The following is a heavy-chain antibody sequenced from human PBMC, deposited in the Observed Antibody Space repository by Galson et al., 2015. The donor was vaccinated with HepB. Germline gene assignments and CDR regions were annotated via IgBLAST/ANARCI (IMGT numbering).Heavy chain of an antibody. Sequence: SVKVSCKASGYTFTSYGISWVRQAPGQGLGWMGWISVYNGNTNYAQKFQGRVIMTTDTSANTAYLELRSLRSDDTAVYYCARDPPSVSSPNNFDYWGQGTLVTVSS. D-gene: IGHD5/OR15-5a*01. CDR2: ISVYNGNT. V-gene: IGHV1-18*04. CDR3: ARDPPSVSSPNNFDY. CDR1: GYTFTSYG. J-gene: IGHJ4*02.